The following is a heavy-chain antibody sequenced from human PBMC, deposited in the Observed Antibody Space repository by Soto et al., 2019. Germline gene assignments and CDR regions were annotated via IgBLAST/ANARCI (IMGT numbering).Heavy chain of an antibody. CDR3: ARRGNRSADLPTY. Sequence: SETLSLTCSVSGDSINNYYWSWIRQPAGKGLEWIGRIYSSGSANYKHSLKTRGTMSVETSKNQVFLSVTSVTAAEAAVYFCARRGNRSADLPTYWGQG. D-gene: IGHD3-10*01. J-gene: IGHJ4*02. CDR2: IYSSGSA. CDR1: GDSINNYY. V-gene: IGHV4-4*07.